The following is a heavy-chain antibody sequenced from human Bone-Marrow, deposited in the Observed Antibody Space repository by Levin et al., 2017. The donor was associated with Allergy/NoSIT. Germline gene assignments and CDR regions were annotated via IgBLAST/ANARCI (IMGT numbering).Heavy chain of an antibody. CDR1: GSGYTLTQLS. CDR3: ATAFGGNFSLHEYFHH. D-gene: IGHD3-10*01. CDR2: FDPEDDKA. Sequence: ASVKVSCRVSGSGYTLTQLSIHWVRQAPGKGLQWMGGFDPEDDKAIYAQMFQGRVSMTEDTSADTAYLDLSGLRSDDTAVYYCATAFGGNFSLHEYFHHWGQGTLVTVSS. J-gene: IGHJ1*01. V-gene: IGHV1-24*01.